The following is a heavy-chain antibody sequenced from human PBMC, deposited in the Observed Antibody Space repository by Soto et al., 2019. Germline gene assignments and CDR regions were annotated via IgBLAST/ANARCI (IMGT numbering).Heavy chain of an antibody. CDR2: ISDHNGNT. V-gene: IGHV1-18*01. D-gene: IGHD1-1*01. CDR3: ARGRYGDY. J-gene: IGHJ4*02. Sequence: QVHLVQSGAEVKKPGASVKVSCKASGYTFTSYGITWVRQAPGQGLEWMGWISDHNGNTDYAQKLQGRVIVTRDTSTSKAYMELRSLISDGTAVYYCARGRYGDYWGQGALVTVSS. CDR1: GYTFTSYG.